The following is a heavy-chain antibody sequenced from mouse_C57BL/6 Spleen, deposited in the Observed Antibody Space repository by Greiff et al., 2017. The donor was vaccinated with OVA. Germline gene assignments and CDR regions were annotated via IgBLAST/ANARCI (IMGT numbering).Heavy chain of an antibody. CDR1: GYTFTSYW. J-gene: IGHJ3*01. Sequence: QVQLKESGAELAKPGASVKLSCKASGYTFTSYWMHWVKQRPGQGLKWIGYLNPSSGYTKYNQKFKDKATLTADKSSSTAYIQLSSLTYEDSAVYYCARSLFAYWGQGTLVTVSA. V-gene: IGHV1-7*01. CDR3: ARSLFAY. CDR2: LNPSSGYT.